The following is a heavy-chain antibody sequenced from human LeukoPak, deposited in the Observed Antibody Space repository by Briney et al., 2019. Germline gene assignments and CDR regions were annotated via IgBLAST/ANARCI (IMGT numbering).Heavy chain of an antibody. D-gene: IGHD6-19*01. Sequence: PGGSLRLSCAASGLTVSTNYMIWVRQATGEGLKWVSVLFSGGRTYYADSVKGRFTIYRDNAKNSLYLQMNSLRVEDTAVYYCARGEEQWLVRRGIYYYYYMDVWGKGTTVTVSS. CDR2: LFSGGRT. V-gene: IGHV3-53*03. CDR3: ARGEEQWLVRRGIYYYYYMDV. CDR1: GLTVSTNY. J-gene: IGHJ6*03.